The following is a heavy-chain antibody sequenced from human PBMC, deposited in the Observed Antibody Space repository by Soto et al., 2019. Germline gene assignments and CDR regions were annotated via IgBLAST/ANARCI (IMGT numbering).Heavy chain of an antibody. CDR1: GYPFTSYG. CDR2: ISAYNGNT. CDR3: ASGAVAGNFDY. J-gene: IGHJ4*02. Sequence: GGSVKVYCKASGYPFTSYGISLVRQAPGQGLEWMGWISAYNGNTNYAQKLQGRVTMTTDTSTSTAYMELRSLRSDDTALYYCASGAVAGNFDYWGQGTLVTVSS. D-gene: IGHD6-19*01. V-gene: IGHV1-18*01.